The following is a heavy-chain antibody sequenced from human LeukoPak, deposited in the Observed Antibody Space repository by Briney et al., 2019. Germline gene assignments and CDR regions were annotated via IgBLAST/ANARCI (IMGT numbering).Heavy chain of an antibody. Sequence: PGGSLRLSCAASGFTFSSYAMHWVRQAPGKGLEWVAVISYDGSNKYYADSVKGRFTISRDNSKNTLYLQMNSLRAEDTAVYYCARDPTPPLYYDFWSGYYSCGMDVWGQGTTVTVSS. V-gene: IGHV3-30-3*01. J-gene: IGHJ6*02. D-gene: IGHD3-3*01. CDR3: ARDPTPPLYYDFWSGYYSCGMDV. CDR2: ISYDGSNK. CDR1: GFTFSSYA.